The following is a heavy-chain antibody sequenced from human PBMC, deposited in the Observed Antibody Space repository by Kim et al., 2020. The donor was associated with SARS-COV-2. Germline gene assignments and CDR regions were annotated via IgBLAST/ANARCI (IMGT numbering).Heavy chain of an antibody. CDR3: ARNDDYGGNSYQRIGIDV. V-gene: IGHV3-53*01. J-gene: IGHJ6*02. D-gene: IGHD4-17*01. Sequence: GGSLRLSCAASGFTVKNFYMTWVRQAPGKGLEWVSVLYTAGGRYYADSVRGRFTISKDNYKNTLYLQMNSLRAEDTAVYYCARNDDYGGNSYQRIGIDVWGQGTTVTVSS. CDR1: GFTVKNFY. CDR2: LYTAGGR.